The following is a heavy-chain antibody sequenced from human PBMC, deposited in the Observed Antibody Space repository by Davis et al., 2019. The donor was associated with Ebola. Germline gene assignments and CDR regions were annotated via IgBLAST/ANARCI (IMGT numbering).Heavy chain of an antibody. J-gene: IGHJ6*02. V-gene: IGHV4-34*01. Sequence: SQTLSLTCAVYGGSFSGYYWSWIRQPPGKGLEWIGEINHRGTTNYNPSLKSRVTISVDTSKNQFSLNLNSVTAADTAVYYCARIWGSGRDVWGQGTTVTVSS. CDR3: ARIWGSGRDV. CDR1: GGSFSGYY. D-gene: IGHD3-10*01. CDR2: INHRGTT.